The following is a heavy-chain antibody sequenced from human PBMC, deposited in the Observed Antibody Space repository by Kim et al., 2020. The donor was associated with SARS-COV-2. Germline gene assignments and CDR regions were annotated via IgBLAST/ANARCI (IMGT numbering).Heavy chain of an antibody. V-gene: IGHV3-21*01. Sequence: GGSLRLSCAASGFTFSSYSMNWVRQAPGKGLEWVSSISSSSSYIYYADSVKGRFTISRDNAKNSLYLQMNSLRAEDTAVYYCARDIAVAGPENWFDPWGQGTLVTVSS. CDR3: ARDIAVAGPENWFDP. CDR2: ISSSSSYI. D-gene: IGHD6-19*01. J-gene: IGHJ5*02. CDR1: GFTFSSYS.